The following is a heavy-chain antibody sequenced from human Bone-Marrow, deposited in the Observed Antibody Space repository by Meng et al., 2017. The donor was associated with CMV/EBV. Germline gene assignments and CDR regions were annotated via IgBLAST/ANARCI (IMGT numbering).Heavy chain of an antibody. J-gene: IGHJ3*02. Sequence: GGSLRLSCAASGFTFSSYSMNWVRQAPGKGLEWVSSSSSSSSYIYYADSVKGRFTITRDNAKNSLYLQMNSLRAEDTAVYCCARGLVSTVPGAFDICGQGTMVTVSS. V-gene: IGHV3-21*01. CDR1: GFTFSSYS. CDR2: SSSSSSYI. CDR3: ARGLVSTVPGAFDI. D-gene: IGHD5/OR15-5a*01.